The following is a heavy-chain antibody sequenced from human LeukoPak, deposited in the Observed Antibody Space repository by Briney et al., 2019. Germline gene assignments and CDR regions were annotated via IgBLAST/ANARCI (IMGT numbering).Heavy chain of an antibody. V-gene: IGHV4-4*02. CDR1: GGSITTTNW. J-gene: IGHJ4*02. D-gene: IGHD3-3*01. Sequence: SETLSLTCGVSGGSITTTNWWTWVRPPPGKGLEWFGVGHLDGRTNYNPSLESRLTISVDLSENHISLRLTSVTAAATAVYYCAREGGFYRPLDFSGQGTLVTVSS. CDR2: GHLDGRT. CDR3: AREGGFYRPLDF.